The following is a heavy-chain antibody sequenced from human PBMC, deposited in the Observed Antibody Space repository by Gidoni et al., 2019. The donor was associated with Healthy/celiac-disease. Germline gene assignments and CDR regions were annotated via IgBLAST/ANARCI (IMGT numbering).Heavy chain of an antibody. CDR1: GYTFTCYY. J-gene: IGHJ6*02. CDR2: INPNSGGT. V-gene: IGHV1-2*02. Sequence: QVQLVQSGAELKKPGASVKVSCKASGYTFTCYYMHWVRQAPGQGLEWMGWINPNSGGTNYAQKFQGRVTMTRDTSISTAYMELSRLRSDDTAVYYCARDPQWSQDYYYYGMDVWGQGTTVTVSS. D-gene: IGHD2-15*01. CDR3: ARDPQWSQDYYYYGMDV.